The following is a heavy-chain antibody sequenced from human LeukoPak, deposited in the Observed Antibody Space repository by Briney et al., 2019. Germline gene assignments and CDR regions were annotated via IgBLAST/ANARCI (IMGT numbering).Heavy chain of an antibody. CDR1: TDSITSNW. CDR2: VHKSGST. D-gene: IGHD1-26*01. Sequence: PSETLSLTCAVSTDSITSNWWSWVRQPPGKGLEWIGEVHKSGSTNYYPSLQSRVTISIDKSKNQIALELTSVTAADTAVYYCAKEIVGAPTPGDYWGQGILVTVSS. CDR3: AKEIVGAPTPGDY. J-gene: IGHJ4*02. V-gene: IGHV4-4*02.